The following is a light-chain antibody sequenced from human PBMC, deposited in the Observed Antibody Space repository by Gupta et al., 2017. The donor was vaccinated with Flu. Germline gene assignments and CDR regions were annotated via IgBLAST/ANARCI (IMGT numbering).Light chain of an antibody. Sequence: SADIGSYNYVSWYQQHAGKAPQLVLYDVNERPSGVPDRFSGSKSGNTASLTISGLQPEDEADYYCCSYAGSYTLRVFGGGTKSTVL. J-gene: IGLJ3*02. CDR1: SADIGSYNY. CDR3: CSYAGSYTLRV. V-gene: IGLV2-11*03. CDR2: DVN.